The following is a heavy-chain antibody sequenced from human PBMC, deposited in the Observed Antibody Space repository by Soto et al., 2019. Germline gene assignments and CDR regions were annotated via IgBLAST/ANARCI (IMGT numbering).Heavy chain of an antibody. Sequence: ETLSVTCSVSGASISSSDWWSWVRQPPGKGLEWIGEIYHSGSTNYNPSLKSRVTISVDKSKNQFSLKLSSVTAADTAVYYCARVMGYSGYDYWGQGTLVTVYS. V-gene: IGHV4-4*02. CDR3: ARVMGYSGYDY. CDR1: GASISSSDW. CDR2: IYHSGST. J-gene: IGHJ4*02. D-gene: IGHD5-12*01.